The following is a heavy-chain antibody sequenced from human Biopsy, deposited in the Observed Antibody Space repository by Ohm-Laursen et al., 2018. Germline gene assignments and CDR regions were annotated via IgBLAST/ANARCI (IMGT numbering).Heavy chain of an antibody. CDR3: VKDIRRYFYGMDV. Sequence: SSLRLSCTASDFTFDDYAMSWVRQRPGKGLEWVSGITWNSGHIAHADSVKGRFTISRDNAKNVLWLQMNSLRVDDTAMYYCVKDIRRYFYGMDVWGQGTTVTVS. J-gene: IGHJ6*02. CDR2: ITWNSGHI. CDR1: DFTFDDYA. D-gene: IGHD3-10*01. V-gene: IGHV3-9*01.